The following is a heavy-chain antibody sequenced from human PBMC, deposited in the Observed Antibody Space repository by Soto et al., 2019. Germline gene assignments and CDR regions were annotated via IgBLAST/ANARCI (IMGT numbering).Heavy chain of an antibody. CDR2: IRQDGGDK. V-gene: IGHV3-7*03. D-gene: IGHD2-21*02. CDR3: ARIDCGGNCYSRSWYFDI. CDR1: GVTFSNYW. J-gene: IGHJ2*01. Sequence: EVQLVESGGGLVQPGGSLRLSCVASGVTFSNYWMGWVRQAPGKGLEWVANIRQDGGDKRDLDSVKGRFTISRDNAQNSLYLQMNSLRAEDTAVYYCARIDCGGNCYSRSWYFDIWGRGTLVTVSS.